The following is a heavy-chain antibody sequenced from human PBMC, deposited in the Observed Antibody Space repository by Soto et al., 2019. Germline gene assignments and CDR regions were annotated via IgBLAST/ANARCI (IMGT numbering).Heavy chain of an antibody. J-gene: IGHJ6*02. D-gene: IGHD3-3*01. CDR3: ARDQYDFRSGSYYYAMEV. V-gene: IGHV4-34*01. Sequence: PSETLSLTCGVLGGSFSGHYWSWIRQPPGKGLEWIGEINYSGSTNSNPSLKSRVTISVDTSKNQVSLRLRSVTRADTAVYYCARDQYDFRSGSYYYAMEVWGQGTKVTVSS. CDR1: GGSFSGHY. CDR2: INYSGST.